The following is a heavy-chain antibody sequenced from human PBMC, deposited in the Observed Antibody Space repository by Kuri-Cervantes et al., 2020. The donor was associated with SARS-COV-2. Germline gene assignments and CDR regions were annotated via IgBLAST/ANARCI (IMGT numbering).Heavy chain of an antibody. CDR2: IYYSGST. Sequence: GSLRLSCAVYGGSFSDYYWSWIRQPPGKGLEWIGYIYYSGSTNYNPSLKSRVTISVDTSKNQFSLKLSSVTAADTAVYYCARWDSYYDILTGYYPTGYFDLWAVAPWSPSPQ. CDR3: ARWDSYYDILTGYYPTGYFDL. V-gene: IGHV4-59*01. CDR1: GGSFSDYY. D-gene: IGHD3-9*01. J-gene: IGHJ2*01.